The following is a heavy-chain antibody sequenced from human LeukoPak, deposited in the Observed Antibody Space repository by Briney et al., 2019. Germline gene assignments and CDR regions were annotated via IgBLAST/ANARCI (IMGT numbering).Heavy chain of an antibody. Sequence: KPWETLSLTCTVSGFSIRSYYWIWIRQPPGKGLEWIGYINYSGSTKYNPSLKSGVTISIDTSKKKFSLRLSSVTTADTAAYFCAYSGRYREAFNFWGEGGVVTDSS. J-gene: IGHJ3*01. CDR2: INYSGST. D-gene: IGHD1-26*01. CDR3: AYSGRYREAFNF. CDR1: GFSIRSYY. V-gene: IGHV4-59*01.